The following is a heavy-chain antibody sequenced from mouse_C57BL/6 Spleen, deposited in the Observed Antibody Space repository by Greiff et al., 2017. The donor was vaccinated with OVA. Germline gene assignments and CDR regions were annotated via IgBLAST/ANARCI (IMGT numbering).Heavy chain of an antibody. CDR3: ARDDYDGIWAMDY. D-gene: IGHD2-4*01. V-gene: IGHV3-6*01. J-gene: IGHJ4*01. CDR1: GYSITSGYY. CDR2: ISYDGSN. Sequence: EVQLQQSGPGLVKPSQSLSLTCSVTGYSITSGYYWNWIRQFPGNKLEWMGYISYDGSNNYNPSLKNRISITRDTSKNQFFLKLNSVTTEDTATYYCARDDYDGIWAMDYWGQGTSVTVSS.